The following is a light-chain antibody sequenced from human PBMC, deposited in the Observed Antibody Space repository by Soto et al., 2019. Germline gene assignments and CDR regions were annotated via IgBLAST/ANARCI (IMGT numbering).Light chain of an antibody. CDR3: QSYDSSLSASGVV. CDR2: GTS. V-gene: IGLV1-40*01. CDR1: SSNIGAGYD. J-gene: IGLJ2*01. Sequence: QSVLTQPPSVSGAPGQRVTISCTGSSSNIGAGYDVHWYQQLPGTAPKLLIYGTSNRPSGVPDRFSGSKSGTSASLAITGLQAEDEADYYCQSYDSSLSASGVVFGGGTKLTVL.